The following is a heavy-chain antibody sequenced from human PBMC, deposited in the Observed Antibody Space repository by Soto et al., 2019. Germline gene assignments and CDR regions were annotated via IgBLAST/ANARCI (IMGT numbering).Heavy chain of an antibody. CDR1: GGSISSGDYY. J-gene: IGHJ5*02. Sequence: QVQLQESGPGLVKPSQTLSLTCTVSGGSISSGDYYWSWIRQPPGKGLEWIGYIYYSGSTYYNPSLKSRVTISVDTSKNQFSLKLSSVTAADTAVYYCARDRRFSSTSCTPGLMGRFDPWGQGTLVTVSS. CDR2: IYYSGST. V-gene: IGHV4-30-4*01. D-gene: IGHD2-2*01. CDR3: ARDRRFSSTSCTPGLMGRFDP.